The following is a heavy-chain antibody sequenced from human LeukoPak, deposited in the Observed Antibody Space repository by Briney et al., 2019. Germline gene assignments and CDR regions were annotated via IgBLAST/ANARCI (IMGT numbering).Heavy chain of an antibody. D-gene: IGHD2-21*02. J-gene: IGHJ4*02. V-gene: IGHV3-48*03. Sequence: GGSLRLSCAASGFTFSSYEMNWVRQAPGKGLEWVSYISSSGSTIYYADSVKGRFTISRDNAKNSLYLQMNSLRAEDTAVYYCARVNCGGDCYYDYWGQGTLVTVSS. CDR1: GFTFSSYE. CDR2: ISSSGSTI. CDR3: ARVNCGGDCYYDY.